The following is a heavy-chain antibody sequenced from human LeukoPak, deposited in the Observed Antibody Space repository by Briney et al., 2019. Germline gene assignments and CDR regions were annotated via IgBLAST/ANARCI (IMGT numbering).Heavy chain of an antibody. J-gene: IGHJ6*03. Sequence: SETLSLTCTVSGYSITSAYYWGWIRQPPGKGLEWIGSIYYSGSTYYNPSLKSRVTISVDTSKDQLSLKLSSVTAADTAVYYCARGSSGWNYYYYYYYMDVWGKGTTVTVSS. V-gene: IGHV4-38-2*02. CDR1: GYSITSAYY. CDR2: IYYSGST. CDR3: ARGSSGWNYYYYYYYMDV. D-gene: IGHD6-19*01.